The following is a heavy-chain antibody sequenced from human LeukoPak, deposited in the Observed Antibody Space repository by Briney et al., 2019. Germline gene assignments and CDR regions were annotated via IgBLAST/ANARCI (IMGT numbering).Heavy chain of an antibody. CDR1: GYTLTNYN. V-gene: IGHV1-8*01. J-gene: IGHJ3*02. CDR3: ARGGYRGTFFGVFDI. D-gene: IGHD1-26*01. Sequence: ASVTVSCKASGYTLTNYNINWVRLASGQGLEWMGWMNPYNGNTGYAQKFQGRVTMTRSISTNTAYMELSGLRSEDTAIYYCARGGYRGTFFGVFDIWGQGTMVTVSS. CDR2: MNPYNGNT.